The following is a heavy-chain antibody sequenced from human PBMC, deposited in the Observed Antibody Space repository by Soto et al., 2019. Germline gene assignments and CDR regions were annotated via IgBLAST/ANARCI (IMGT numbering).Heavy chain of an antibody. CDR2: IYYSGST. V-gene: IGHV4-59*01. Sequence: PSETLSLTCTVSGGSISSFYWSWIRQPPGKGMEWIGYIYYSGSTNYNPSLKSRVTISVDTSKNQFSLKLSSVTAADTAVYYCARHRITMVRGWGDDAFDIWGQGTMVS. J-gene: IGHJ3*02. D-gene: IGHD3-10*01. CDR1: GGSISSFY. CDR3: ARHRITMVRGWGDDAFDI.